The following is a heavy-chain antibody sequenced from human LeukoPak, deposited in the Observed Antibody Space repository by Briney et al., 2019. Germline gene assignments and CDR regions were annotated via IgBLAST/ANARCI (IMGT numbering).Heavy chain of an antibody. D-gene: IGHD2-15*01. Sequence: GGSLRLSCAASGFTFSGYSMNWVRQAPGKGLEWVSSISSSSSYIYYADSVKGRFTISRDNAKNSLYLQMNSLRAEDTAVYYCASGGHRYCSGGSRYLLHYWGQGTLVTVSS. CDR1: GFTFSGYS. V-gene: IGHV3-21*01. CDR3: ASGGHRYCSGGSRYLLHY. CDR2: ISSSSSYI. J-gene: IGHJ4*02.